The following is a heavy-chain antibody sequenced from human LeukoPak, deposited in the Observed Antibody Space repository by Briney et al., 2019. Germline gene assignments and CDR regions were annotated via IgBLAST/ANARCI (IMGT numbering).Heavy chain of an antibody. CDR3: AKGSRGSYHY. Sequence: SGGSLRLSCAASGFTFNSDAMTWVRQAPEKGLEWVSSITDSGVDTYYADSVKGRFTISRDNSKNTLFLQVNSLRAEDTAVYYCAKGSRGSYHYWGQGTLVTVSS. CDR1: GFTFNSDA. J-gene: IGHJ4*02. V-gene: IGHV3-23*01. CDR2: ITDSGVDT. D-gene: IGHD1-26*01.